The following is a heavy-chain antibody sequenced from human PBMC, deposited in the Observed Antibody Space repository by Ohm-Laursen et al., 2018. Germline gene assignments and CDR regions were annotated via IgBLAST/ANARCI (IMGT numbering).Heavy chain of an antibody. D-gene: IGHD3-22*01. CDR1: GYTLTDNY. V-gene: IGHV1-2*02. CDR3: ARVGYYSDSSGPFDY. CDR2: INPKNGDT. Sequence: ASVKVSCKAFGYTLTDNYFHWVRQAPGQGLEWMGWINPKNGDTKYAQKFQGRVTMTSNTAISTVYMDLRRLRVDDTALYYCARVGYYSDSSGPFDYWGQGTLVTVSS. J-gene: IGHJ4*02.